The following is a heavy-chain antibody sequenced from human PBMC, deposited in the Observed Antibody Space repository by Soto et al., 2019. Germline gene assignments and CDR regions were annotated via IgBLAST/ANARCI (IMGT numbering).Heavy chain of an antibody. Sequence: QVQLMESGGGVVQPGRSLRLSCAASGFTFNTYAMHWVRQAPGKGLEWVAVITPDGTEQYYADSVKGRFTISRDNSKNTLYLQMNSLGLEDMSIYHCAKRGILGAQGMAYFDPSGRGTLVTVSS. J-gene: IGHJ2*01. CDR1: GFTFNTYA. CDR3: AKRGILGAQGMAYFDP. V-gene: IGHV3-30*18. CDR2: ITPDGTEQ. D-gene: IGHD1-26*01.